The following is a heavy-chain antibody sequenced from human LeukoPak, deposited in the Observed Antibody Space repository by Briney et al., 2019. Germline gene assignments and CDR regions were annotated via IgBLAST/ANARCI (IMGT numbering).Heavy chain of an antibody. CDR2: VTPNSGGT. CDR3: AREAYGSGSFRTDYYYMDV. J-gene: IGHJ6*03. CDR1: GYTFTGYY. V-gene: IGHV1-2*02. D-gene: IGHD3-10*01. Sequence: ASVKVSCKASGYTFTGYYMRWVRQAPGQGLEWMGWVTPNSGGTNYAQRFQGRVTMTRDTSISTAYMELNRLRSDDTAVYYCAREAYGSGSFRTDYYYMDVWGKGTTVTISS.